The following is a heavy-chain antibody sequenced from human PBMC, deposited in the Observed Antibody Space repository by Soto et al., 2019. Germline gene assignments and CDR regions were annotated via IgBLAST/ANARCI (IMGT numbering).Heavy chain of an antibody. Sequence: KGLEWMGRIDPSDSYTNYSPSFQGHVTISADKSISTAYLQWSSLKASDTAMYYCARSRGNYPYYYYGMDVWGQGTTVTVSS. CDR2: IDPSDSYT. J-gene: IGHJ6*02. CDR3: ARSRGNYPYYYYGMDV. V-gene: IGHV5-10-1*01. D-gene: IGHD3-10*01.